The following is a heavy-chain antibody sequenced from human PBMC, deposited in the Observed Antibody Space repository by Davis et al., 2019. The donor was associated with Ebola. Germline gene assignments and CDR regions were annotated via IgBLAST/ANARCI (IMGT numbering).Heavy chain of an antibody. CDR2: MNPNSGNT. Sequence: AASVKVSCKASGYTFTSYDINWVRQVTGQGLEWMGWMNPNSGNTGYAQKFQGRVTMTRNTSISTAYMEVSSLRSEDTAVYYCARRLGVSKDTRHDHWGQGTLVTVSS. CDR1: GYTFTSYD. V-gene: IGHV1-8*01. D-gene: IGHD2-15*01. CDR3: ARRLGVSKDTRHDH. J-gene: IGHJ4*02.